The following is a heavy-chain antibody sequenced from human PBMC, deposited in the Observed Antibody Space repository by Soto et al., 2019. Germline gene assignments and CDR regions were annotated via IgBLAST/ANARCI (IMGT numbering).Heavy chain of an antibody. CDR2: VVVATGNT. V-gene: IGHV1-58*01. Sequence: SVKVSCKASGFSFLSFAVQWVRQTRGQRLEWIGSVVVATGNTVYSPKFQDRATITGDMSTNTAYMHLGSLTSEDTAIYYCAATDFPSPGGGPWGQGTLDTVLL. CDR1: GFSFLSFA. J-gene: IGHJ5*02. D-gene: IGHD3-3*01. CDR3: AATDFPSPGGGP.